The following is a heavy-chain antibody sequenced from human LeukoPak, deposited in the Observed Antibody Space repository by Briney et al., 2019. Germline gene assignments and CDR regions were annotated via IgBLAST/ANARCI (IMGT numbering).Heavy chain of an antibody. CDR1: GDSISTYY. V-gene: IGHV4-59*08. Sequence: RTSETLSLKCTISGDSISTYYWSWIGQPPGNGLEWTGYINYSGRTNYNPSLKSRVTISLDTSKNQFSLKLSSVTAADTAVYYCARLDWGGYHVDYWGQGTLVTVSS. J-gene: IGHJ4*02. CDR2: INYSGRT. D-gene: IGHD3-3*01. CDR3: ARLDWGGYHVDY.